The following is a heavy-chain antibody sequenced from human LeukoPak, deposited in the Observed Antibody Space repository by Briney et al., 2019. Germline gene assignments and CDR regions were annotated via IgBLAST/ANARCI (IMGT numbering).Heavy chain of an antibody. CDR1: GYSISSGYY. Sequence: SETLSLTCAVSGYSISSGYYWGWIRQPPGKGLEWIGSIYHSGSTYYNPSLKSRVTISVDTSKNQFSLKPSSVTAADTAVYYCARLSLDGDYAWYWGQGTLVTVSS. D-gene: IGHD4-17*01. J-gene: IGHJ4*02. V-gene: IGHV4-38-2*01. CDR2: IYHSGST. CDR3: ARLSLDGDYAWY.